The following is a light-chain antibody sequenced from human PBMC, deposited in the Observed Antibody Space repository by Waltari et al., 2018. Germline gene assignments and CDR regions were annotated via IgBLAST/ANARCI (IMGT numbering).Light chain of an antibody. CDR2: GAS. J-gene: IGKJ4*01. CDR1: HFVSGNY. CDR3: QQYGNSPLT. V-gene: IGKV3-20*01. Sequence: EIVLTQSPRPLSLSPGDRATRSCRGSHFVSGNYLAWYQQKPGQPPSPLIYGASARATGIADRFSGSGSGTDFTLTISRLEPEDFAVYYCQQYGNSPLTFGGGTKVE.